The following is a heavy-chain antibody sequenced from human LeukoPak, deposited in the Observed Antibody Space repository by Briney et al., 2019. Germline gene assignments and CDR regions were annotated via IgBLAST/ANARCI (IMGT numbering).Heavy chain of an antibody. V-gene: IGHV5-51*01. CDR1: GYSFTNYW. D-gene: IGHD1-26*01. CDR2: IYPGDSDA. CDR3: ARWLNLVGVDP. Sequence: GESLKISCKGSGYSFTNYWIGWVRQMPGKGLEWMGVIYPGDSDARYSPSFQGQVTISADKSISTAYLQWSSLKASDTAMYYCARWLNLVGVDPWGQGTLVTVSS. J-gene: IGHJ5*02.